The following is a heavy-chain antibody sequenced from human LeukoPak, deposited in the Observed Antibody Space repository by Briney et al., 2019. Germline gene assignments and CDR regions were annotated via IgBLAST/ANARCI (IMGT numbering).Heavy chain of an antibody. Sequence: SETLSLTCTVSGGSISSYYWSWIRQPPGKGLERIGYIYYSGSTNYNPSLKSRVTISVDTSKNQFSLKLSSVTAADTAVYYCARGSGSYGVYYYYGMDVWGQGTTVTVSS. CDR2: IYYSGST. D-gene: IGHD1-26*01. CDR3: ARGSGSYGVYYYYGMDV. J-gene: IGHJ6*02. V-gene: IGHV4-59*01. CDR1: GGSISSYY.